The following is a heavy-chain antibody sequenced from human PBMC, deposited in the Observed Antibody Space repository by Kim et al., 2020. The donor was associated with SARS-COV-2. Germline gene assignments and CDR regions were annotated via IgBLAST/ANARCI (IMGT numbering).Heavy chain of an antibody. J-gene: IGHJ5*02. CDR3: ARTPENYDSWYDP. Sequence: SETLSLTCNVSGGSMNSDDTCWSWIRQSPGKGLEWIGYTYYSGFTLYNPSLKSRLTISVDKSNNQFSLTLSSVTAADTAVYYCARTPENYDSWYDPWCRGTLVTVSS. CDR2: TYYSGFT. D-gene: IGHD3-9*01. V-gene: IGHV4-30-4*01. CDR1: GGSMNSDDTC.